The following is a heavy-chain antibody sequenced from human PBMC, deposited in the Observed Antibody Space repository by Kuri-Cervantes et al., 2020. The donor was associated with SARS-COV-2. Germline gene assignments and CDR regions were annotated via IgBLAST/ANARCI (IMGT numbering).Heavy chain of an antibody. J-gene: IGHJ3*02. CDR1: GGSISSYY. CDR2: IYYSGST. V-gene: IGHV4-59*12. CDR3: ARTGAVAATQINAFDI. Sequence: SETLSLTCTVSGGSISSYYWSWIRQPPGKGLEWIGYIYYSGSTNYNPSLKSRVTISVDTSKNQFSLKLSSATAADTAVYYCARTGAVAATQINAFDIWGQGTMVTVSS. D-gene: IGHD2-15*01.